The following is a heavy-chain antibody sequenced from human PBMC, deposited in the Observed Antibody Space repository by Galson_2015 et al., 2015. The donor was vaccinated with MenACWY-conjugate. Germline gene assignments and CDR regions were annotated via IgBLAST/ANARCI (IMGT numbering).Heavy chain of an antibody. CDR3: ARVFDTWYMDV. Sequence: SLRLSCAASGFTFGPYGIHWVRQAPAKGLEWVALIWDDGSYKYYADSVKGRFTISRDNSKNTLYLQMNSLRAEDTAVYYCARVFDTWYMDVWGKGTTVTVSS. J-gene: IGHJ6*03. D-gene: IGHD3-3*01. V-gene: IGHV3-33*08. CDR2: IWDDGSYK. CDR1: GFTFGPYG.